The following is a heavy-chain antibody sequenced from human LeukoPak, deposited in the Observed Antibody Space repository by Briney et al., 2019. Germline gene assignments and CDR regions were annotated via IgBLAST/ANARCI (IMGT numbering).Heavy chain of an antibody. CDR3: ARGGYSGTYLDY. V-gene: IGHV1-2*02. J-gene: IGHJ4*02. CDR1: GYTFTGYD. Sequence: ASVKVSCKASGYTFTGYDMHWVRQAPGQGLGWMGWINPNSGGTNYAQKFQGRVTMTRDTSISTAYMELSRLRSDDTAVYYCARGGYSGTYLDYWGQGTLVTVSS. D-gene: IGHD5-12*01. CDR2: INPNSGGT.